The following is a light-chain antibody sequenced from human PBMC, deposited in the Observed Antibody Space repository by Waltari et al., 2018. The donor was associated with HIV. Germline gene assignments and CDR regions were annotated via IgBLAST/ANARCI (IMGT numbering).Light chain of an antibody. CDR3: QSADDTGTSIV. Sequence: YELTQPPSVSASPGQTARITCSGDALPRQYGYWYQQKPGQATVLIKHKDIERPSEIPERFSGSTSGTTVTLTISGVQAEDEADYYCQSADDTGTSIVFGGGTKLTVL. CDR2: KDI. CDR1: ALPRQY. V-gene: IGLV3-25*03. J-gene: IGLJ2*01.